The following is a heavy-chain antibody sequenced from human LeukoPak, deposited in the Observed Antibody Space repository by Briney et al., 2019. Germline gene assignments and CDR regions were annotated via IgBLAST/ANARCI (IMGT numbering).Heavy chain of an antibody. J-gene: IGHJ4*02. Sequence: SETLSLTCAVYGGSFSTNYWSWIRQPPGKGLEWIGETNHSGSTNYNPSLKSRVTISIDTSNNHLSLKLNSVTAADTAVYYCARESWGGGFVDYWGQGTLVTVSS. D-gene: IGHD3-16*01. CDR1: GGSFSTNY. CDR3: ARESWGGGFVDY. V-gene: IGHV4-34*01. CDR2: TNHSGST.